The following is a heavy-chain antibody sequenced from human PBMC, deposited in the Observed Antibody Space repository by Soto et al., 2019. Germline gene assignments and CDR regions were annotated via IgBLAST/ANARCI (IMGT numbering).Heavy chain of an antibody. CDR2: ISGSGGST. Sequence: GGSLRLSCAASGFTFSSYAMSWVRQAPGKGLEWVSAISGSGGSTYYADSVKGRFTISRDNSKNTLYLQMNSLRAEDTAVYYCAKDLRNSSPSNYYYYGMDVWGQGTTVTVSS. CDR3: AKDLRNSSPSNYYYYGMDV. CDR1: GFTFSSYA. D-gene: IGHD6-6*01. V-gene: IGHV3-23*01. J-gene: IGHJ6*02.